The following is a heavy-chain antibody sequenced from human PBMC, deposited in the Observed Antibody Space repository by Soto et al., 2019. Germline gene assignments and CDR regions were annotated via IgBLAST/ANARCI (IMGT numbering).Heavy chain of an antibody. D-gene: IGHD3-22*01. V-gene: IGHV1-2*04. Sequence: VASVKVSCKASGYLFAGYYLHWVRQAPGQGLEWMGWINPSSGDTGYAQKFEAWATMTRDKTTDTAYLDLSRLRSADTAVYYCASERHFFDSGGYHEKYFDFWGQGTLVTVSS. CDR3: ASERHFFDSGGYHEKYFDF. CDR2: INPSSGDT. J-gene: IGHJ4*02. CDR1: GYLFAGYY.